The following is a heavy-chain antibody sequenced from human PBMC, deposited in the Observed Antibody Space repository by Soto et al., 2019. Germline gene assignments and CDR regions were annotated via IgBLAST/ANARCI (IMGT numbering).Heavy chain of an antibody. CDR3: ARDTVLTGMFDL. V-gene: IGHV4-59*01. Sequence: SETHCLTGPVAGGSIGNYHWSWVRAPPGKGLEWIASVYYTGTTNYNPSLGSRVTISIDAPENQISLKLTSVTAADTAFYYCARDTVLTGMFDLWGQGTLVPVSS. J-gene: IGHJ5*02. CDR1: GGSIGNYH. CDR2: VYYTGTT. D-gene: IGHD4-17*01.